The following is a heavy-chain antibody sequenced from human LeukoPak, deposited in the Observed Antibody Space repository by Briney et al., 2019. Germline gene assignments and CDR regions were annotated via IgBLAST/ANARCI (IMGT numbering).Heavy chain of an antibody. J-gene: IGHJ4*02. CDR3: ARGCLYSGGWYSDY. D-gene: IGHD6-19*01. V-gene: IGHV3-21*01. CDR2: ISSSSSYI. Sequence: GGSLRLSCAASGFTFSSYSMNWVRQAPGKGLEWVSSISSSSSYIYYADSVKGRFTISRDNAKNSLYLQMNSLRAEDTAVYYCARGCLYSGGWYSDYWGQGTLVTVSS. CDR1: GFTFSSYS.